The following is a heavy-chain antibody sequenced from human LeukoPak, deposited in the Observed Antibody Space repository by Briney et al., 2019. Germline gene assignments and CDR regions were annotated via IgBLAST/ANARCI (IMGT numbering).Heavy chain of an antibody. D-gene: IGHD6-19*01. CDR1: VYTFNNYY. CDR3: ARQGAYSSAIGMGY. J-gene: IGHJ4*02. V-gene: IGHV1-46*02. CDR2: INPSGGGT. Sequence: ASVKVSCKASVYTFNNYYMYWVRQAPGQGLEWMGMINPSGGGTSYAQKFQGRVTMTRDTSTRTVYMEVSSLKPEDTAVYYCARQGAYSSAIGMGYWGQGTLVTVSS.